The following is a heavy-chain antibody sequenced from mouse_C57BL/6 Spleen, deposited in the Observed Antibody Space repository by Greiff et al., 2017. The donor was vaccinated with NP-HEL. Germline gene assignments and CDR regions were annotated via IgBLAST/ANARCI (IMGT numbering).Heavy chain of an antibody. CDR3: AIDWGFAY. J-gene: IGHJ3*01. CDR2: IHPSDSDT. D-gene: IGHD4-1*01. V-gene: IGHV1-74*01. CDR1: GYTFPSYW. Sequence: QVQPKQPGAELVKPGASVKASCKASGYTFPSYWMPRVKQRPGQGLEWIGRIHPSDSDTNYNQKFKGKATLTVDKSSSTAYMELSSLTSEDSAVYYCAIDWGFAYWGQGTLVTVSA.